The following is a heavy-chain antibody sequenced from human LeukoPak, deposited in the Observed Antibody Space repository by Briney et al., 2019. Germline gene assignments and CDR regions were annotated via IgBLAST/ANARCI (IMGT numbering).Heavy chain of an antibody. V-gene: IGHV1-2*02. J-gene: IGHJ4*02. CDR3: ARYSNSWYMFDY. CDR2: INPNNGDT. CDR1: GYTFTDYY. D-gene: IGHD6-13*01. Sequence: ASVKVSCKASGYTFTDYYIHWVRQAPGQGLEWMGWINPNNGDTNYAQRFQGRVTMTRDTSIRKTYMELNRLKSDDTAVYYCARYSNSWYMFDYWGQGTLVTVSS.